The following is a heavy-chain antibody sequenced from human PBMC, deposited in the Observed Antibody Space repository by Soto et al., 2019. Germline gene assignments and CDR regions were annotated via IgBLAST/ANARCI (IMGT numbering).Heavy chain of an antibody. J-gene: IGHJ4*02. CDR3: AKSLPRTGRFDY. CDR2: IYYSGRT. CDR1: GASITSSTYF. Sequence: SETLSLTCTLSGASITSSTYFWAWIRQPPGKGLEWVGSIYYSGRTYYNPSLRSRVTISVDRSKNQFSLTMSSVTAADTAVYYCAKSLPRTGRFDYWGQGTSVTVSS. V-gene: IGHV4-39*01.